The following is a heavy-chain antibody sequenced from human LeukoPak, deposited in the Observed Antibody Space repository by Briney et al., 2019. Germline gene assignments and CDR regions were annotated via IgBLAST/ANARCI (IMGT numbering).Heavy chain of an antibody. Sequence: GGSLRLSCAASGFTFSSYWLHWVRQAPGKGLVWVSRINSDGSSTIYADSVKGRFTISRDNAKNTLYLQMNSLRAEDTAVYYCAREYCSSTSCYFDYWGQGTLVTVSP. V-gene: IGHV3-74*01. CDR1: GFTFSSYW. CDR2: INSDGSST. CDR3: AREYCSSTSCYFDY. D-gene: IGHD2-2*01. J-gene: IGHJ4*02.